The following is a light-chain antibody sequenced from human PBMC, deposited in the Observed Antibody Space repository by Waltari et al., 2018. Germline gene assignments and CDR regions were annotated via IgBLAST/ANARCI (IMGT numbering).Light chain of an antibody. CDR3: CSYAGLGIYV. CDR2: EVT. CDR1: SSAGGNSNL. J-gene: IGLJ1*01. V-gene: IGLV2-23*02. Sequence: QSGLTQPASVSGSPGQSLTISCTGTSSAGGNSNLVSWYQQYPGKAPKRMVYEVTKRTSGVSDRFSGSKSGNTASLTIYGLQSEDEADYYCCSYAGLGIYVFGTGTKVTVL.